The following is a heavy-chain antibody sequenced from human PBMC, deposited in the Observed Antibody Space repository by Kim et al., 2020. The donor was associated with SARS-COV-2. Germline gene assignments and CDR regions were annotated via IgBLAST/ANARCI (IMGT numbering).Heavy chain of an antibody. V-gene: IGHV3-11*06. J-gene: IGHJ4*02. CDR3: ARDRPGIAVAGSSY. CDR2: ISSSSSYT. CDR1: GFTFSDYY. Sequence: GGSLRLSCAASGFTFSDYYMSWIRQAPGKGLEWVSYISSSSSYTNYADSVKGRFTISRDNAKNSLYLQMNSLRAEDTAVYYCARDRPGIAVAGSSYWGQGTLVTVSS. D-gene: IGHD6-19*01.